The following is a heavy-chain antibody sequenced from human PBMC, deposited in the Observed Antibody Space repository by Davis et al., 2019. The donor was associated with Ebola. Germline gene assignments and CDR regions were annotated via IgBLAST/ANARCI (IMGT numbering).Heavy chain of an antibody. D-gene: IGHD6-19*01. V-gene: IGHV3-30*18. Sequence: GESLKISCAASGFAFRNYWMSWVRQAPGKGLEWVAVISYDGSNKYYADPVKGRFTISRDNSKNTLYLQMNSLRAEDTAVYYCAKARRSGWFLQEMDVWGQGTTVTVSS. J-gene: IGHJ6*02. CDR3: AKARRSGWFLQEMDV. CDR1: GFAFRNYW. CDR2: ISYDGSNK.